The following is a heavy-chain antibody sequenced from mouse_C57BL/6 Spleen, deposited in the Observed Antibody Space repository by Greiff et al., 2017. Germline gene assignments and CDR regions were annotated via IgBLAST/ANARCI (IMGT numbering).Heavy chain of an antibody. V-gene: IGHV1-80*01. CDR2: IYPGDGDT. CDR3: ARRDSSGYVGYFDY. CDR1: GYAFSSYW. J-gene: IGHJ2*01. Sequence: QVQLQQSGAELVKPGASVKISCKASGYAFSSYWMNWVKLRPGKGLEWIGQIYPGDGDTNYNGKFKGKATLTADKSSSTAYMQLSSLTSEDSAVYFCARRDSSGYVGYFDYWGQGTTLTVSS. D-gene: IGHD3-2*02.